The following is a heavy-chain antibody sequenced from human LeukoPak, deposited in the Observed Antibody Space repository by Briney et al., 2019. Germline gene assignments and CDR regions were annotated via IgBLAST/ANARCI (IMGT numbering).Heavy chain of an antibody. Sequence: GGSLRLSCAASGFTFSSYAMHWVRQAPGKGLGWVAVISYDGSNKYYADSVKGRFTISRDNSKNTLYLQMNSLRAEDTAVYYCATLPRSTSGAWGQGTLVTVSS. D-gene: IGHD1-26*01. V-gene: IGHV3-30-3*01. CDR3: ATLPRSTSGA. CDR1: GFTFSSYA. J-gene: IGHJ4*02. CDR2: ISYDGSNK.